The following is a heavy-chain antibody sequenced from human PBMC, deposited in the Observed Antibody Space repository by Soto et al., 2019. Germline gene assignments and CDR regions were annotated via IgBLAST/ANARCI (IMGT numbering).Heavy chain of an antibody. Sequence: QVQLVQSGAEVKKPGASVKVSCKASGYTFTSYAMHWVRQAPGQRLEWMGWINAGNGNTKYSQKFQGRVTITRDTPGSTAYRGLSGLSSEDTAVYYGARAPGAPAAPGDYWGQGTLVPVPS. CDR3: ARAPGAPAAPGDY. CDR1: GYTFTSYA. J-gene: IGHJ4*02. CDR2: INAGNGNT. V-gene: IGHV1-3*01.